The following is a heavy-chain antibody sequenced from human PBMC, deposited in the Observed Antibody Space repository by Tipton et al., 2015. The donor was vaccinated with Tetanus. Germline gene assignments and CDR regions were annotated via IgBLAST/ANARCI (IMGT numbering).Heavy chain of an antibody. Sequence: SLRLSCAASGFTFSTYWMQWVRQAPGKGLVWVAHITSDGSTTGYADSVKGRFGISRDNAKDTLYLQMNSLRADDTAVYYCVRDNFGVDYWGRGTLVTVSS. CDR1: GFTFSTYW. J-gene: IGHJ4*02. CDR3: VRDNFGVDY. D-gene: IGHD4/OR15-4a*01. CDR2: ITSDGSTT. V-gene: IGHV3-74*01.